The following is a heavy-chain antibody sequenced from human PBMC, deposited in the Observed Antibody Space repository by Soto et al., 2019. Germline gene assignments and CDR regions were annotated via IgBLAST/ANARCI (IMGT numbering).Heavy chain of an antibody. CDR3: ANTEEWELLYYYYGMDV. J-gene: IGHJ6*02. CDR2: ISYDGSNK. D-gene: IGHD1-26*01. CDR1: GFTFSSYG. Sequence: PGGPLRLSCAASGFTFSSYGMHWVRQAPGKGLEWVAVISYDGSNKYYADSVTGRFPISRDNSKNTLYLQMNSLRAEDTAVYYCANTEEWELLYYYYGMDVWGQGTTVTVSS. V-gene: IGHV3-30*18.